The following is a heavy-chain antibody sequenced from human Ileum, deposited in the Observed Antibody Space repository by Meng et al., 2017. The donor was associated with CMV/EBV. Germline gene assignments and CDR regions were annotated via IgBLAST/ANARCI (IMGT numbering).Heavy chain of an antibody. D-gene: IGHD4-17*01. CDR2: INAGGST. CDR1: GGSISTYY. Sequence: HESGPGLVKPAAPLSLTCAVSGGSISTYYWTWVRQPAGKGLEWIGRINAGGSTNDNPSLKSRVTMSVDTSKNQFSLKVTSVTAADTAVYYCAREENTVNQFEYWGQGTLVTVSS. V-gene: IGHV4-4*07. J-gene: IGHJ4*02. CDR3: AREENTVNQFEY.